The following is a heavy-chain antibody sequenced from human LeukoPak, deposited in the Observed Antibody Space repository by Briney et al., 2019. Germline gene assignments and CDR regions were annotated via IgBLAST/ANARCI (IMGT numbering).Heavy chain of an antibody. V-gene: IGHV3-30*09. Sequence: PGGSLRLSCAASGFTFSSNAIHWVRQAPGKGLEWVAEISYDGGNTYYADSVKGRFAISRDNAKNSLYLQLNSLRADDTAVYYCVGGDGREFWGQGTLVTVSS. J-gene: IGHJ4*02. CDR2: ISYDGGNT. D-gene: IGHD5-24*01. CDR3: VGGDGREF. CDR1: GFTFSSNA.